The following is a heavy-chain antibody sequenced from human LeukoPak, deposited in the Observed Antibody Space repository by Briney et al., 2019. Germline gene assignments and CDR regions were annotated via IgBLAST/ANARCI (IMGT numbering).Heavy chain of an antibody. D-gene: IGHD2-21*02. J-gene: IGHJ4*02. V-gene: IGHV3-73*01. CDR2: IRSKANSYAT. CDR1: GFTFSGSA. CDR3: TRDCGGDCYDNY. Sequence: GGSLRLSCAASGFTFSGSAMHWVRQASGKWLEWVGRIRSKANSYATAYAASVKGRFTISRDDSKNTAYLQMNSLKTEDTAVYYCTRDCGGDCYDNYWGQGTLVTVSS.